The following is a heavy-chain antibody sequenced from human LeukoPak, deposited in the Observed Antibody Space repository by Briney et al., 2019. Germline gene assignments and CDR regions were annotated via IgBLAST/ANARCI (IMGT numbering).Heavy chain of an antibody. CDR3: ARLGGLGVYDAFDI. CDR1: GFTFGSYS. V-gene: IGHV3-21*01. CDR2: ISSSSSYI. J-gene: IGHJ3*02. Sequence: KTGGSLRLSCTASGFTFGSYSMSWVRQAPGKGLEWVSSISSSSSYIYYADSVKGRFTISRDNAKNSLYLQMNSLRAEDTAVYYCARLGGLGVYDAFDIWGQGTMVTVSS. D-gene: IGHD3-16*01.